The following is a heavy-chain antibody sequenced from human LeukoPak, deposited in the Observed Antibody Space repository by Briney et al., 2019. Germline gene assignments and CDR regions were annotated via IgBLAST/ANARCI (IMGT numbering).Heavy chain of an antibody. V-gene: IGHV4-30-4*01. CDR3: ARWAERGGYSYGLYYFDY. J-gene: IGHJ4*02. D-gene: IGHD5-18*01. Sequence: PSQTLSLTCTVSGGSISSGDYYWSWIRQPPGKGLEWIGYIYYSGSTYYNPSLKSRVTITVDTSKTQFPLKLSSVTAADTAVYYCARWAERGGYSYGLYYFDYWGQGTLVTVSS. CDR2: IYYSGST. CDR1: GGSISSGDYY.